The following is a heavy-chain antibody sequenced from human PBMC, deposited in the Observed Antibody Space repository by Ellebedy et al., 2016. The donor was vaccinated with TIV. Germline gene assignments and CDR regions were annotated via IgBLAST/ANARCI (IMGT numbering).Heavy chain of an antibody. Sequence: GESLKISCAASGFTFSSYAMSWVRQDPGKGLEWVSTISNTGSRTYYADSVEGRFIISRDNSKKTLYLQMNSLRAEDTAVYYCAKGRGGGSDSSAPRYYFDYWGLGTLVTVSS. CDR3: AKGRGGGSDSSAPRYYFDY. CDR1: GFTFSSYA. CDR2: ISNTGSRT. J-gene: IGHJ4*02. V-gene: IGHV3-23*01. D-gene: IGHD3-22*01.